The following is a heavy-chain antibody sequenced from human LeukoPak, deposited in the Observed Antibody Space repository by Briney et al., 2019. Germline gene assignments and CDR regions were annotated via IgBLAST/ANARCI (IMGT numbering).Heavy chain of an antibody. V-gene: IGHV1-2*06. J-gene: IGHJ6*02. CDR1: GGTFSSYA. CDR3: ARDLVDPPVYYGFWSGFYSDYYYYGMDV. CDR2: INPNSGGT. D-gene: IGHD3-3*01. Sequence: GASVKVSCKASGGTFSSYAISWVRQAPGQGLEWMGRINPNSGGTNYAQKFQGRVTMTRDTSISTAYMELSRLRSDDTAVYYCARDLVDPPVYYGFWSGFYSDYYYYGMDVWGQGTTVTVSS.